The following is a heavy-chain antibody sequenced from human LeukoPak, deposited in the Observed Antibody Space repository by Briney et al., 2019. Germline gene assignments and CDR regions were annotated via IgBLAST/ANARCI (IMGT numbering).Heavy chain of an antibody. Sequence: PSETLSLTCAVYGGSFSGYYWSWIRQPPGKGLEWIGEINHSGSTNYNPSLKSRVTMSVDMSTRQISLKLSSVTAADTAVYYCARAIVVIPAAIRYWGQGTLVTVSS. J-gene: IGHJ4*02. V-gene: IGHV4-34*01. CDR2: INHSGST. CDR1: GGSFSGYY. D-gene: IGHD2-2*01. CDR3: ARAIVVIPAAIRY.